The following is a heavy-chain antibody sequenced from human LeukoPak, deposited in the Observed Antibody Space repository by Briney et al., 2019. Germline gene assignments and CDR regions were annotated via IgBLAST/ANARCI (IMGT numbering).Heavy chain of an antibody. Sequence: SETQSLTCTVSGGSISSGGYYWSWIRQPPGKGLEWIGYIYHSGSTYYNPSLKSRVTISVDRSKNQFSLKLSSVTAADTAVYYCARSGRRIVVVPAADAFDIWGQGTMVTVSS. V-gene: IGHV4-30-2*01. CDR3: ARSGRRIVVVPAADAFDI. D-gene: IGHD2-2*01. CDR1: GGSISSGGYY. CDR2: IYHSGST. J-gene: IGHJ3*02.